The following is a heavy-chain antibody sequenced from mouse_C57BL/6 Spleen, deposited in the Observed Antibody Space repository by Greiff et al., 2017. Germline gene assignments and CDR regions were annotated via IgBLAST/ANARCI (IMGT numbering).Heavy chain of an antibody. CDR1: GYTFTSYW. J-gene: IGHJ2*01. V-gene: IGHV1-50*01. CDR3: ARKTAQADY. D-gene: IGHD3-2*02. CDR2: IDPSDSYT. Sequence: QVQLQQPGAELVKPGASVKLSCKASGYTFTSYWMPWVKQRPGQGLEWIGEIDPSDSYTNYNQKFKGKATLTVDTSSSTAYMQLSSLTSEDSAVYYCARKTAQADYWGQGTTLTVSS.